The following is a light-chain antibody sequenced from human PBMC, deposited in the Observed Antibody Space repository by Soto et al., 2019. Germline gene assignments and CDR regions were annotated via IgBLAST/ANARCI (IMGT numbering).Light chain of an antibody. CDR3: LQYESPSLYT. CDR1: QSVSSN. V-gene: IGKV3-20*01. Sequence: TQSPATLSVSTGERAPLSSRASQSVSSNLTWYQHRPGQAPRLLIYGASSRATGIPNRFSGSGSGTDFSLTISRLEPEDFAMYYCLQYESPSLYTFGQGTKVDVK. J-gene: IGKJ2*01. CDR2: GAS.